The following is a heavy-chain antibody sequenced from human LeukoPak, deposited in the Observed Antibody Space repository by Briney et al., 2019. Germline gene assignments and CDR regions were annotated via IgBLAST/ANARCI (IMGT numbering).Heavy chain of an antibody. D-gene: IGHD2-2*01. Sequence: GGSLRLSCAASGFTFDDYAMHWVRQAPGKGLEWVSGISWNSGSIGYADSVKGRFTISRDNAKNSLYLQMNSLKTEDTAVYYCTASNHLYCSSISCHFDYWGQGTLVTVSS. CDR1: GFTFDDYA. CDR3: TASNHLYCSSISCHFDY. CDR2: ISWNSGSI. V-gene: IGHV3-9*01. J-gene: IGHJ4*02.